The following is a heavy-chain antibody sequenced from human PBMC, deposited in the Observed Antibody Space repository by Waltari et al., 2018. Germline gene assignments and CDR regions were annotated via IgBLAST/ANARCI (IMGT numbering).Heavy chain of an antibody. CDR2: IYYSGST. D-gene: IGHD3-10*01. CDR3: ARDVEPGFFDY. CDR1: GGSISSYY. Sequence: QVQLQESGPGLVKPSETLSLTCTVSGGSISSYYWSWIRQPPGKGLEWIGYIYYSGSTNYNPSLKSRVTISVDTSKNQFSLRLSSVTAADTAVYYCARDVEPGFFDYWGQGTLVTVSS. J-gene: IGHJ4*02. V-gene: IGHV4-59*01.